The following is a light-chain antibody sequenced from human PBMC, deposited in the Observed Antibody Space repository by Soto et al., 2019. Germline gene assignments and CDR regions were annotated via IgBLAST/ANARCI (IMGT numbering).Light chain of an antibody. V-gene: IGKV3-20*01. Sequence: IVLRQSPGTLSLSPGERATLPCRASQSVSSSYLAWYQQKPGQAPRLLIYGASSRATGIPDRFSGSGSGTDFTLTISRLEPEDFAVYYCQQYGSSPRTFGQGTRWIS. CDR3: QQYGSSPRT. CDR2: GAS. CDR1: QSVSSSY. J-gene: IGKJ1*01.